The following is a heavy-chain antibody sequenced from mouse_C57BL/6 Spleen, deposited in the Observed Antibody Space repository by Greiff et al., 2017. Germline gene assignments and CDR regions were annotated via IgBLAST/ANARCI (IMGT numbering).Heavy chain of an antibody. CDR3: ARNFYYDYGPLFDY. Sequence: VQLQQPGAELVKPGASVKMSCKASGYTFTSYWITWVKQRPGQGLEWIGDIYPGSGSTNYNEKFKSKATLTVDTSSSTAYMRLSSLTSEDSAVYYCARNFYYDYGPLFDYWGQGTTLTVSS. CDR1: GYTFTSYW. D-gene: IGHD2-4*01. J-gene: IGHJ2*01. V-gene: IGHV1-55*01. CDR2: IYPGSGST.